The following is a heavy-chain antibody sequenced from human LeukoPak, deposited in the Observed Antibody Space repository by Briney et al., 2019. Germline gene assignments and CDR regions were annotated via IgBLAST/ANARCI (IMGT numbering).Heavy chain of an antibody. D-gene: IGHD3-10*01. CDR1: GGSISSGSYY. V-gene: IGHV4-61*02. CDR3: ARGVVRGVIITREIDY. CDR2: IYTSGST. Sequence: SQTLSLTCTVSGGSISSGSYYWSWIRQPAGKGLEWIGRIYTSGSTNYNPSLKSRVTISVDTSKNQFSLKLSSVTAADTAVYYGARGVVRGVIITREIDYWGQGTLVTVSS. J-gene: IGHJ4*02.